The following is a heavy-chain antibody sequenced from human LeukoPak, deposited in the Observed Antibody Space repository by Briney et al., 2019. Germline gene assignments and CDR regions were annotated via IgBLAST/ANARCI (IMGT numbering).Heavy chain of an antibody. J-gene: IGHJ4*02. V-gene: IGHV3-30-3*01. CDR3: ARVRGDYGGISDY. CDR1: GFTFSTYA. CDR2: ISYDGNNK. Sequence: GGSLRLSCAASGFTFSTYAMHWVRQAPGKGLDWVAVISYDGNNKYYADSVKGRFTISRDNAKSSLHLQMNSLRAEDTAVYYCARVRGDYGGISDYWGQGTLVTVSS. D-gene: IGHD4-23*01.